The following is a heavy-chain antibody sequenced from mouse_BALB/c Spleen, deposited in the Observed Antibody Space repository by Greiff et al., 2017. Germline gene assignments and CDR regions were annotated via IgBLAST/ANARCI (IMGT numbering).Heavy chain of an antibody. V-gene: IGHV1-18*01. CDR3: ARPYPYFDV. J-gene: IGHJ1*01. CDR2: VNPNNGGT. Sequence: VHVKQSGPDLVKPGASVKISCKATGYSFTGYYMHWVNQSHGKSLEWIGRVNPNNGGTSYNQKLKGKAILTVDKSSSTAYMELRSLTSADAAVYYCARPYPYFDVWGAGTTVTVSA. CDR1: GYSFTGYY.